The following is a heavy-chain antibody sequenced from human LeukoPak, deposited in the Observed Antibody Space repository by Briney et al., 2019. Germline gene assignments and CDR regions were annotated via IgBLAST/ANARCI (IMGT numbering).Heavy chain of an antibody. CDR1: GFTFSSYG. J-gene: IGHJ1*01. CDR3: ARDGHYDILTGYFQD. D-gene: IGHD3-9*01. Sequence: GGSLRLSCAASGFTFSSYGMHWVRQAPGKGLEWVAVISYDGSNKYYADSVKGRFTISRDNSKNTLYLQMNSLRAEDTAVYYCARDGHYDILTGYFQDWGQGTLVTVSS. CDR2: ISYDGSNK. V-gene: IGHV3-30*03.